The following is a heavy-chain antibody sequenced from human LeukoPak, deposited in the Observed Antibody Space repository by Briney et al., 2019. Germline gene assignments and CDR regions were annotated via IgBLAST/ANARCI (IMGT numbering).Heavy chain of an antibody. Sequence: PGGSLRLSCAASGFTFSSYEMNWVRQAPGKGLEWVSYISSSGSTIYYADSVKGRFTISRDNANNSLYLQMNSLRAEDTAVYYCARGERWLTIPGIDYWGQGTLVTVSS. CDR3: ARGERWLTIPGIDY. CDR1: GFTFSSYE. D-gene: IGHD5-24*01. V-gene: IGHV3-48*03. J-gene: IGHJ4*02. CDR2: ISSSGSTI.